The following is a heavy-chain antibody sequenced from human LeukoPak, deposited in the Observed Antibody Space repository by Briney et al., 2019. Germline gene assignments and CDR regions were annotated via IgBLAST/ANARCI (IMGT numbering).Heavy chain of an antibody. CDR1: GGAFTSYA. Sequence: SVKVSCKASGGAFTSYAISWLRQAPGQGLEWMGGFIPFFGTAKYAQKFQGRVTITADEYSSTAYMELSGLRSQDTAVYYCARSVYHYKTGGYYSLERPFDHWGQGTLVTVSS. CDR3: ARSVYHYKTGGYYSLERPFDH. D-gene: IGHD3-22*01. J-gene: IGHJ4*02. V-gene: IGHV1-69*13. CDR2: FIPFFGTA.